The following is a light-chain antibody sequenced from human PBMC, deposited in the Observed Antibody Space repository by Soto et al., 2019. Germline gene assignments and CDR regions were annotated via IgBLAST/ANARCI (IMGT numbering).Light chain of an antibody. Sequence: QSALTQPPSASGSPGQSITISCTGTNSDIGGYNFVSWYQHHPGKAPKLIIYEVTKRPSGVPDRFSGSKSGNTASLTVSGLHTEDEADYYCSSYAGSIYVFGTGTKVTVL. CDR2: EVT. J-gene: IGLJ1*01. CDR3: SSYAGSIYV. V-gene: IGLV2-8*01. CDR1: NSDIGGYNF.